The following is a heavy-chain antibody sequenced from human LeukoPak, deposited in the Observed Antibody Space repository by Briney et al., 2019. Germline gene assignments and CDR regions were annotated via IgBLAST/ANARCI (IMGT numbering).Heavy chain of an antibody. D-gene: IGHD1-26*01. CDR2: IYNGVNT. J-gene: IGHJ5*02. CDR3: ARSRAFNSGAFDP. V-gene: IGHV4-61*01. CDR1: GASVSSASY. Sequence: PSETLSFTCTVSGASVSSASYWTWIRQPPGKGVEWIAHIYNGVNTNYNPSLKSRVTISVDTSKNQFSLRLNSVTAADTAVYYCARSRAFNSGAFDPWGQGSLVTVSS.